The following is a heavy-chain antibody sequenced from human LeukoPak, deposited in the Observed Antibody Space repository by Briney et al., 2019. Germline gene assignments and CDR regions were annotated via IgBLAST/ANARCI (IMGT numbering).Heavy chain of an antibody. J-gene: IGHJ4*02. D-gene: IGHD4/OR15-4a*01. CDR3: ARDGGGANGLDY. CDR2: ITNSHSTI. CDR1: GFTFSSYN. Sequence: GGYLRLSYAASGFTFSSYNRNWVRQAPGKGLEWVSFITNSHSTIYYADSVKGRFTISRDNAKNSLYLQMNSQRAEDTAVYHCARDGGGANGLDYWGQGTLVTVSS. V-gene: IGHV3-48*01.